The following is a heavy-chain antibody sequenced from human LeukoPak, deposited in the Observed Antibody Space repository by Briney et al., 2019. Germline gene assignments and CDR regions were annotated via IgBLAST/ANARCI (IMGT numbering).Heavy chain of an antibody. CDR2: IRSKAYGGTT. CDR1: GFTFGDYA. V-gene: IGHV3-49*03. J-gene: IGHJ4*02. CDR3: TSSIRITMVRGVPYYFDY. Sequence: GGSRRLSCTASGFTFGDYAMSWFRQAPGKGLEWVGLIRSKAYGGTTEYAASVKGRFTISRADSKSIAYLQMNSLKTEDTAVYYCTSSIRITMVRGVPYYFDYWGQGTRVTVSS. D-gene: IGHD3-10*01.